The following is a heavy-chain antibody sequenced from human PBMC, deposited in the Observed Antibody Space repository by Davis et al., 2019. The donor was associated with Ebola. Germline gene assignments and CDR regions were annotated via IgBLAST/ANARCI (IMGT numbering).Heavy chain of an antibody. J-gene: IGHJ4*02. Sequence: MPGGSLRLSCTVSGASISSRSYYWGWIRQPPGKGLEWVGSFSYGDNTHYYNPSLRSRVTISVDTSKNQFSLKLSSVSAADTAVYYCARREHNWNYFDYWGQGTLVTVSS. D-gene: IGHD1-20*01. CDR3: ARREHNWNYFDY. CDR2: FSYGDNT. V-gene: IGHV4-39*01. CDR1: GASISSRSYY.